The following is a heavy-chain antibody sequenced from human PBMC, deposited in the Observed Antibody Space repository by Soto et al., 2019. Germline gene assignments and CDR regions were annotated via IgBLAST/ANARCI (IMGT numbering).Heavy chain of an antibody. D-gene: IGHD3-10*01. CDR1: GYTFTGYY. CDR3: ARDYKYYYGSGSYYNDYYYYYGMDV. Sequence: GASVKVSCKASGYTFTGYYMHWLRQSPGRGLEWMGWINPNSGGTNYAQKFQGRVTMTRDTSISTAYMELSRLRSDDTAVYYCARDYKYYYGSGSYYNDYYYYYGMDVWGQGTTVTVSS. J-gene: IGHJ6*02. V-gene: IGHV1-2*02. CDR2: INPNSGGT.